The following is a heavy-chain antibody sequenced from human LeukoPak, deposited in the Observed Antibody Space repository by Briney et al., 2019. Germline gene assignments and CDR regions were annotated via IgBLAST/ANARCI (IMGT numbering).Heavy chain of an antibody. V-gene: IGHV3-20*04. CDR1: GFTFDDYG. Sequence: PGGSLRLSCAASGFTFDDYGMSWVRQGPGKGLEWVSGINWNGGSTGYADSVKGRFTISRDNAKNLVYLQMNSLRAEDTAVYYCARGWNYAFRFDYWGQGTLVTVSS. J-gene: IGHJ4*02. CDR3: ARGWNYAFRFDY. CDR2: INWNGGST. D-gene: IGHD1-7*01.